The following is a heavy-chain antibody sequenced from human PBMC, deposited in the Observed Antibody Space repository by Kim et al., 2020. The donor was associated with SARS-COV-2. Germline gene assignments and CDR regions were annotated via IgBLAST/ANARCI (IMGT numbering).Heavy chain of an antibody. Sequence: SETLSLTCTVSGGSISSYYWSWIRQPPGKGLEWIGYIYYSGSTNYNPSLKSRVTISVDTSKNQFSLKLSSVTAADTAVYYCARTPGPHSSWYPSSWGYFDYWGQGTLVTVSS. V-gene: IGHV4-59*08. CDR3: ARTPGPHSSWYPSSWGYFDY. CDR2: IYYSGST. J-gene: IGHJ4*02. D-gene: IGHD6-13*01. CDR1: GGSISSYY.